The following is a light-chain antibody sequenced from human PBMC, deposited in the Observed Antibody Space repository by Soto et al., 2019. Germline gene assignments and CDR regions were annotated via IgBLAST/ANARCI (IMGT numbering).Light chain of an antibody. J-gene: IGLJ2*01. CDR2: EVS. Sequence: QSALTQPASVSGSPGQSITISCTGTSSDVGGYNYVSWYQQHPGKAPKLMIYEVSNRPSGVSNRFSGSKSGNTASLTISGLQAEDEADYYCSSYTSSSTRQVVFGGGTKRTGL. CDR3: SSYTSSSTRQVV. CDR1: SSDVGGYNY. V-gene: IGLV2-14*01.